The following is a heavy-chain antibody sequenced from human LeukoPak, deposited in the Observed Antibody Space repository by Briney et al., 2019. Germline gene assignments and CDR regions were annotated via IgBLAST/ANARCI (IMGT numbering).Heavy chain of an antibody. CDR3: ARGWSHLDY. V-gene: IGHV4-34*01. D-gene: IGHD2-8*02. J-gene: IGHJ4*02. CDR1: GGSFSGYY. Sequence: SETLSLTCAVYGGSFSGYYWSWIRQPPGKGLEWIGEINHSGSTNYNPSLKSRVTISVDTSKNQFSLKLSSVTAADTAVYYCARGWSHLDYWRQGTLVTVSS. CDR2: INHSGST.